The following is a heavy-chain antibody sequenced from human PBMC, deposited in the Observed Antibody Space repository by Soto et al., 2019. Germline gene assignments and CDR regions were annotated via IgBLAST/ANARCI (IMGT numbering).Heavy chain of an antibody. D-gene: IGHD6-13*01. CDR3: ARHAASYYYYYMDV. Sequence: QLQLQESGPGLVKPSEILSLTCTVSGGSISSSSFYWGWIRQPPGKGLEWIGSIYYSGSTYYSPSLKSRVTISVDTSKNHFSLKLSTVTAADTAVYYCARHAASYYYYYMDVWGKGTTVTISS. CDR1: GGSISSSSFY. V-gene: IGHV4-39*01. CDR2: IYYSGST. J-gene: IGHJ6*03.